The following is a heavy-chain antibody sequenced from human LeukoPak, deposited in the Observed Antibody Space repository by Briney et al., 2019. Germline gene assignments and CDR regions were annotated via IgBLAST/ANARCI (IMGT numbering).Heavy chain of an antibody. CDR3: ARGHELSCDGADCPYLPDY. CDR1: GGSIGNY. CDR2: IYSSGST. D-gene: IGHD2-21*02. J-gene: IGHJ4*02. V-gene: IGHV4-4*08. Sequence: PSETLSLTCTVSGGSIGNYWSWIRQPPGKGLEWIGYIYSSGSTNYNPSLKSRVTMSLDPSKNQFSLKVTSVTAADTAMYYCARGHELSCDGADCPYLPDYWGQGTLVTVSS.